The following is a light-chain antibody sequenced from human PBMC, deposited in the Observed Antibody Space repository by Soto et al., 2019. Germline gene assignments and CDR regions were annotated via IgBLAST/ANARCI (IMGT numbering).Light chain of an antibody. CDR3: QQYYSTPVRT. J-gene: IGKJ4*01. CDR1: QSVLYSSNNKNY. V-gene: IGKV4-1*01. CDR2: WAS. Sequence: DIVMTQSPDSLAVSLGERATINCKSSQSVLYSSNNKNYLAWYQQKPGQPPKLLIYWASTRESGVPDRFSGSGSGTDFTLTISSLQAEDVAVYYCQQYYSTPVRTFGGGTKWIS.